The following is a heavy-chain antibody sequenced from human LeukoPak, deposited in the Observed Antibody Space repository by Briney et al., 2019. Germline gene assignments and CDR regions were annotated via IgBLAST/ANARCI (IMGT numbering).Heavy chain of an antibody. D-gene: IGHD5-12*01. CDR2: ISGSNSYI. Sequence: GGSLRLSCAASGFTFNSYSMNWVRQAPGKGLEWVSSISGSNSYIYYADSVKGRFTISRDNAKNSLYLHMNSLRAEDTAVYYCARASSGYEDGFDYWGQGTLVTVSA. CDR3: ARASSGYEDGFDY. CDR1: GFTFNSYS. V-gene: IGHV3-21*01. J-gene: IGHJ4*02.